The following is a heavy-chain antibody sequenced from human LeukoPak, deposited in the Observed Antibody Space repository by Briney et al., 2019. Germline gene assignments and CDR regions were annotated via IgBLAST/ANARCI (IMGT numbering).Heavy chain of an antibody. Sequence: ASVKVSCKASGYTFTSYGISWVRQAPGQGLEWMGWISAYNGNTNYAQKLQGRVTMTTDTSTSTAYMELRSLRSEDTAVYYCARSLDCSGGSCSDYWGQGTLVTVSS. V-gene: IGHV1-18*01. D-gene: IGHD2-15*01. CDR1: GYTFTSYG. CDR3: ARSLDCSGGSCSDY. CDR2: ISAYNGNT. J-gene: IGHJ4*02.